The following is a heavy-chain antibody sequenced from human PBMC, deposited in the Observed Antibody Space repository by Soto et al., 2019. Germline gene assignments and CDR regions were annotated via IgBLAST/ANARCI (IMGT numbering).Heavy chain of an antibody. V-gene: IGHV1-8*01. J-gene: IGHJ6*03. D-gene: IGHD3-10*01. CDR1: GYTFTSYD. CDR3: ARGPYYGSGSYYSNYYYYMDV. Sequence: ASVKVSCKASGYTFTSYDINWVRQATGQGLEWMGWMNPNSGNTGYAQKLQGRVTMTRNTSISTAYMELSSLRSEDTAVYYCARGPYYGSGSYYSNYYYYMDVWGKGTTVTVSS. CDR2: MNPNSGNT.